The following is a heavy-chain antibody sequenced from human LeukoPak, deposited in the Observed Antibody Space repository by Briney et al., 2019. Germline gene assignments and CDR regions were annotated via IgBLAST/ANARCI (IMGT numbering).Heavy chain of an antibody. Sequence: QPGGSLRLSCTASGFAFSTHWMHWVRQPPGKGLVWVSRINTDGSRTNYADSVKGRFTISRDNAKNSLYLQMNNLRAEDTAIYYCAREGIGSLNDAFDIWGQGTMVSVSS. CDR1: GFAFSTHW. CDR2: INTDGSRT. V-gene: IGHV3-74*01. CDR3: AREGIGSLNDAFDI. J-gene: IGHJ3*02. D-gene: IGHD1-26*01.